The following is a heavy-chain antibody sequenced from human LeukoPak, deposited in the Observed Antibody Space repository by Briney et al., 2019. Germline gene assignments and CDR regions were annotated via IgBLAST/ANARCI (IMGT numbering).Heavy chain of an antibody. CDR2: ISAYNGNT. CDR3: ARVPTYSSSWYADY. D-gene: IGHD6-13*01. J-gene: IGHJ4*02. Sequence: ASVKVSCKASGYTFTSYGISWVRQAPGQGLEWMGWISAYNGNTNYAQKLQGRVTMTTGTSTSTAYMELRSLRSDDTAVYYCARVPTYSSSWYADYWGQGTLVTVSS. CDR1: GYTFTSYG. V-gene: IGHV1-18*01.